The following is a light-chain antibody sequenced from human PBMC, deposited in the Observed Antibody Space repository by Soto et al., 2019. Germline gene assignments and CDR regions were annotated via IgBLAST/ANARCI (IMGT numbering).Light chain of an antibody. Sequence: DIQLTQSPSFLSASVGDRVTITCRASQGISSFLAWYQQQPGKAPKLLIYSASTLQSGVPSRFSGSGSGTEFTLTISSLQPEDFATYSCQQLNSYPLTFGQGTKVEI. CDR1: QGISSF. V-gene: IGKV1-9*01. CDR3: QQLNSYPLT. J-gene: IGKJ1*01. CDR2: SAS.